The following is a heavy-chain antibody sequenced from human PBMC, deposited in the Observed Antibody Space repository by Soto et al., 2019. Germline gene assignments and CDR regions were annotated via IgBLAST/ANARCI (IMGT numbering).Heavy chain of an antibody. V-gene: IGHV3-15*05. CDR1: GFTVSTKY. J-gene: IGHJ4*02. D-gene: IGHD3-3*01. CDR2: IKSKTDGGTT. CDR3: TRAHTTYYEDDY. Sequence: GGSLRLSCAASGFTVSTKYMSWVRQAPVKGLEWVGRIKSKTDGGTTDFAAPVRGRFAISRDDSKNMVYMQMNSYKTEDTAVYYCTRAHTTYYEDDYWGQGTLVTVSS.